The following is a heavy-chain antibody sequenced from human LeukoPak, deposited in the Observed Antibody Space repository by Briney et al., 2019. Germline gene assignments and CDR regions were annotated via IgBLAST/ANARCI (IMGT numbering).Heavy chain of an antibody. CDR3: ARSERWLPRTFDY. D-gene: IGHD5-24*01. Sequence: SETLSLTCTVSGGSISSYYWSWIRQPPGKGLEWIGYIYYSGSTNYNPSLKSRVTISVDTSKNQFSLKLSSVTAADTAVYYCARSERWLPRTFDYWGQGTLVTVSS. V-gene: IGHV4-59*01. CDR1: GGSISSYY. J-gene: IGHJ4*02. CDR2: IYYSGST.